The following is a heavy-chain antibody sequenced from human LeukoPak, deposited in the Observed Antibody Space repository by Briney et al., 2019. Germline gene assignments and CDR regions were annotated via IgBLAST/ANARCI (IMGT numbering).Heavy chain of an antibody. D-gene: IGHD3-10*01. CDR1: GGSISSSNW. CDR3: ARAKGGEFDY. CDR2: IYHSGST. V-gene: IGHV4-4*02. Sequence: SGTLSLTCAVSGGSISSSNWWSWVRQPPGKGLEWIGEIYHSGSTYYNPSLKSRVTISVDTSKNQFSLKLSSVTAADTAVFYCARAKGGEFDYWGQGTLVTVSS. J-gene: IGHJ4*02.